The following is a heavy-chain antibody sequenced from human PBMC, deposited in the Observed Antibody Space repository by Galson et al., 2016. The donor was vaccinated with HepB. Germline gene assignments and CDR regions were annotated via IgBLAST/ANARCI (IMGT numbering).Heavy chain of an antibody. CDR1: GYRFTNNW. CDR2: IYPGASDT. J-gene: IGHJ6*01. D-gene: IGHD3-10*01. CDR3: ASHVNLVRERGEKAYYYGMDV. Sequence: QSGAEVKKPGESLKISCQGSGYRFTNNWIHWVRQMPGKGLEWMGFIYPGASDTRYSPSFQGQVTFSADKSISTAYLQWSSLKASDTGIYYCASHVNLVRERGEKAYYYGMDVWGQGTTVTGSS. V-gene: IGHV5-51*01.